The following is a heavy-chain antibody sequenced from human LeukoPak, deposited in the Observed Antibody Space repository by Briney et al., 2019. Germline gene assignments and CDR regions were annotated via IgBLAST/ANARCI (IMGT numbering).Heavy chain of an antibody. V-gene: IGHV5-51*01. D-gene: IGHD5-12*01. CDR2: IYPGDSDA. Sequence: GESLKISCKGSEFNFTNYWIGWVRQMPGTAPEWMGIIYPGDSDARYSPSFQGQVTISADKSISTAYLHWSSLKAPDTAMYYCARRRLAFDIWGQGTMVTVSS. CDR3: ARRRLAFDI. J-gene: IGHJ3*02. CDR1: EFNFTNYW.